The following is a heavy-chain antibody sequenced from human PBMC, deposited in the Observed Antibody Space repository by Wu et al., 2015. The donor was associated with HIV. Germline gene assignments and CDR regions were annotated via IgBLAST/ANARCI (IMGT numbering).Heavy chain of an antibody. CDR1: GDIFSKYA. V-gene: IGHV1-69*05. J-gene: IGHJ5*02. CDR2: VTPMFGTT. D-gene: IGHD3-10*01. Sequence: QVQLVQSGAEVKKPGSSVKVSCKASGDIFSKYAINWVRQAPGQGLEWMGGVTPMFGTTNYAQKFQGRVTITSDVYTSTAYMEMSSLRSEDTAIYYCARELEDPAIMVRAGFDPWGHGNPRHRLL. CDR3: ARELEDPAIMVRAGFDP.